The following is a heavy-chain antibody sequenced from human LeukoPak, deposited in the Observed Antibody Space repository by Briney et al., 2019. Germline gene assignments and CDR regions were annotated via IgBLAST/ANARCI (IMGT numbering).Heavy chain of an antibody. J-gene: IGHJ4*02. V-gene: IGHV1-18*01. CDR3: ARDRGDYLYYYDSSGYVDY. CDR1: GYTFTSYG. CDR2: ISAYNGNT. Sequence: ASVKVSCKASGYTFTSYGISWVRQAPGQGLEWMGWISAYNGNTNYAQKLQGRVTMTTDTSTSTAYMELRSLRSDDTAVYYCARDRGDYLYYYDSSGYVDYWGQGTLVTVSS. D-gene: IGHD3-22*01.